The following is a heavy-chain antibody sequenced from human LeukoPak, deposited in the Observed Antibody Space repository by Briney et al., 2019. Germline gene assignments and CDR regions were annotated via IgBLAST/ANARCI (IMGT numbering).Heavy chain of an antibody. CDR3: ARVDYYILTGYYIYAFDI. V-gene: IGHV3-21*01. CDR1: GFTFSSYS. J-gene: IGHJ3*02. CDR2: ISGSSSYI. Sequence: GGSQRLSCAASGFTFSSYSMNWVRQAPGKGLEWVSSISGSSSYIYYADSVKGRFTISRDNAKNSLYLQMNSLRAEDTAVYYCARVDYYILTGYYIYAFDIWGQGTMVTVSS. D-gene: IGHD3-9*01.